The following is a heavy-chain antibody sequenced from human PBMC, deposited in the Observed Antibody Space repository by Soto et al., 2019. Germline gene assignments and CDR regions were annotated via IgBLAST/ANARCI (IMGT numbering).Heavy chain of an antibody. CDR3: ARGITYYDYVWGSYSSNDAFDI. D-gene: IGHD3-16*02. CDR1: GGSISSYY. V-gene: IGHV4-4*07. Sequence: SETLSLTCTVSGGSISSYYWSWIRQPAGKGLEWIGRIYTSGSTNYNPSLKSRVTMSVDTSKNQFSLKLSSVTAADTAVYYCARGITYYDYVWGSYSSNDAFDIWGQGTMVT. CDR2: IYTSGST. J-gene: IGHJ3*02.